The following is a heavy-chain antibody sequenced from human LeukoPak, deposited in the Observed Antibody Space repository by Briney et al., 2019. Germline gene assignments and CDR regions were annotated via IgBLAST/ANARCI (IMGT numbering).Heavy chain of an antibody. D-gene: IGHD2-15*01. CDR1: GGSFSGYY. CDR3: ARSGPVDCSGGSCYEGY. V-gene: IGHV4-34*01. CDR2: INHSGST. J-gene: IGHJ4*02. Sequence: SETLSLTCAVYGGSFSGYYWSWIRQPPGKGLEWIGEINHSGSTNYNPSLKSRVTISVDTSKNQFSLKLSSVTAADTAVYYCARSGPVDCSGGSCYEGYWGQGTLSPSPQ.